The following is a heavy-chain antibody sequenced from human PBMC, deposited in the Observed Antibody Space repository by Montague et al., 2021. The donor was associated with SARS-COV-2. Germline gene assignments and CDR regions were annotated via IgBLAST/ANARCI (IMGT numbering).Heavy chain of an antibody. Sequence: SLRLSCAASEFTFSSYAMHWVRQAPGKGLEWVAVISYDGSNKYYADSVKGRFTISRDNSKNTLYLQMNSLRAEDTAVYYCARVLGGYYGMDVWGQGTTVTVSS. V-gene: IGHV3-30-3*01. D-gene: IGHD2/OR15-2a*01. CDR2: ISYDGSNK. J-gene: IGHJ6*02. CDR1: EFTFSSYA. CDR3: ARVLGGYYGMDV.